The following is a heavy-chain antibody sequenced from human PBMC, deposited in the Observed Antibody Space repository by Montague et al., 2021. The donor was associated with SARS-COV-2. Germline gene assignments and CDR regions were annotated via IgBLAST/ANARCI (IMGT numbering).Heavy chain of an antibody. Sequence: SETLSLTCTVSGGSISSSSYYWGWIRQPPGKGLEWIGSIYYSGSTYYNPSLKSRVTISVDTSKNQFSLKLSSVTAADTAVYYCARDSAPSITIFGVVIRQPNPWYYYYGMDVWGQGTTVTVSS. CDR1: GGSISSSSYY. J-gene: IGHJ6*02. CDR3: ARDSAPSITIFGVVIRQPNPWYYYYGMDV. CDR2: IYYSGST. V-gene: IGHV4-39*07. D-gene: IGHD3-3*01.